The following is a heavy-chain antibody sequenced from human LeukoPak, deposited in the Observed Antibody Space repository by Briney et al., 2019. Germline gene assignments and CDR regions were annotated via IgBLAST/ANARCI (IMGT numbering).Heavy chain of an antibody. CDR1: GFTFSSYA. CDR3: ARGGEWELVFDY. V-gene: IGHV3-30-3*01. Sequence: GGSLRLSCAASGFTFSSYAMHWVRKAPGKGLEWVAVISYDGSNKYYADSVKGRFTISRDNSKNTLYLQMNSLRAEDTAVYYCARGGEWELVFDYWGQGTLVTVSS. J-gene: IGHJ4*02. D-gene: IGHD1-26*01. CDR2: ISYDGSNK.